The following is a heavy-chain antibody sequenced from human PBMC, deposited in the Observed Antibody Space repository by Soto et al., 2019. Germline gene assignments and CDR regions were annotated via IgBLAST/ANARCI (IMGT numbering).Heavy chain of an antibody. CDR1: GGSISSYY. Sequence: PSETLSLTCTVSGGSISSYYWSWIRQPPGKGLEWIGYIYYSGSTNYNPSLKSRVTISVDTSKNQFSLKLSSVTAADTAVYYCASTYCSSTSCYVNFDYWGQGTLVTVSS. V-gene: IGHV4-59*08. D-gene: IGHD2-2*01. CDR3: ASTYCSSTSCYVNFDY. CDR2: IYYSGST. J-gene: IGHJ4*02.